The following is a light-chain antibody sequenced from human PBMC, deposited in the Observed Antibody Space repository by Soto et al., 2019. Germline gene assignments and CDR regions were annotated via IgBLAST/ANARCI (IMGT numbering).Light chain of an antibody. V-gene: IGKV3-15*01. CDR2: GAS. Sequence: ETVMTESPATLSVFPVQTPTLPFKTSQNVSTNLACYQQKPGQAPRLLIYGASTRATGIPARFSGSGSGTEFTLSISSLQSEDFAVYYCQKYNNWPRTCGQGTKGDIK. CDR3: QKYNNWPRT. CDR1: QNVSTN. J-gene: IGKJ1*01.